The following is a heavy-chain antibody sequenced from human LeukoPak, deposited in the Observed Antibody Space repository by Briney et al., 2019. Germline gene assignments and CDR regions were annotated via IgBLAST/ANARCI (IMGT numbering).Heavy chain of an antibody. Sequence: SETLSLTCTVSGGSISSYYWSWIRQPAGKGLEWIGRIYTSGSTNYNPSLKSRVTMSVDTSKNQFSLKLSSVTAADTAVYYCARLRYSGYDGDYYYGMDVWGQGTTVTVSS. CDR3: ARLRYSGYDGDYYYGMDV. D-gene: IGHD5-12*01. CDR1: GGSISSYY. V-gene: IGHV4-4*07. J-gene: IGHJ6*02. CDR2: IYTSGST.